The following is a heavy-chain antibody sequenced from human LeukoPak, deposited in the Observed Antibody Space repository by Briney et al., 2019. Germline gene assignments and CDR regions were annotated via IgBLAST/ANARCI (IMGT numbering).Heavy chain of an antibody. V-gene: IGHV3-23*01. CDR2: ISGSGGST. CDR1: GFTFSRYA. Sequence: GGALRLSCAASGFTFSRYAMSWVRQAPGKGLEGVSAISGSGGSTYYADSVKGRFTISRDKSKNTLYLQMSSVTAEDTAVYYCAKDLPIAAARTYFDYWGQRTLVTVSS. CDR3: AKDLPIAAARTYFDY. D-gene: IGHD6-13*01. J-gene: IGHJ4*02.